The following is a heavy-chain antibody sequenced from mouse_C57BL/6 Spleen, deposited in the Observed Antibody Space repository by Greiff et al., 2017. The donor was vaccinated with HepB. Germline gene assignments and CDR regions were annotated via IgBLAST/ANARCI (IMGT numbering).Heavy chain of an antibody. Sequence: QVQLKQPGAELVKPGASVKMSCKASGYTFTSYWITWVKQRPGQGLEWIGDIYPGSGSTNYNEKFKSKATLTVDTSSSTSYMQLRRLTAEDSAVYDYARRETGNDFDYWGQGTTVTVSS. J-gene: IGHJ2*01. CDR3: ARRETGNDFDY. CDR1: GYTFTSYW. D-gene: IGHD4-1*01. CDR2: IYPGSGST. V-gene: IGHV1-55*01.